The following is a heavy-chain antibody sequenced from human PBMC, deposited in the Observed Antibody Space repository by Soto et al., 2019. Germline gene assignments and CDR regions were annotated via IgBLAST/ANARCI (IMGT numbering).Heavy chain of an antibody. CDR3: ANLGPSGLYSGVY. D-gene: IGHD6-19*01. CDR2: ISWNSGSI. CDR1: GFTFDDYA. V-gene: IGHV3-9*01. J-gene: IGHJ4*02. Sequence: EVQLVESGGGLVQPGRSLRLSCAASGFTFDDYAMHWVRQAPGKGLEWVSGISWNSGSIGYADSVKGRFTISRDNAKNSLYLQMNSLRAEDTALYYCANLGPSGLYSGVYWGQGNLGTVSS.